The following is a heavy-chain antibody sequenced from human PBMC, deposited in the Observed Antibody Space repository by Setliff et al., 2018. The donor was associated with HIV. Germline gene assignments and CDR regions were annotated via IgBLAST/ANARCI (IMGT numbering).Heavy chain of an antibody. V-gene: IGHV4-39*01. CDR1: GDSLSSSSYY. D-gene: IGHD3-3*01. CDR2: IFYSGTT. Sequence: SETLSLTCTVSGDSLSSSSYYWGWIRQPPGKGLEWIGSIFYSGTTYYNPSLESRVTISVDTSKNQFSLKLSSATATDTAVYYCARRGLRFLACFDYWGQGALVTVSS. CDR3: ARRGLRFLACFDY. J-gene: IGHJ4*02.